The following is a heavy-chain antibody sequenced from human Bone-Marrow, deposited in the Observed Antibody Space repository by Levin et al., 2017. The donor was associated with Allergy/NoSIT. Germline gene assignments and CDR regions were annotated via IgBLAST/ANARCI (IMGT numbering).Heavy chain of an antibody. CDR1: GFTFGSFT. CDR3: VRDGGGYSFGSDFYYGMDV. D-gene: IGHD1-1*01. J-gene: IGHJ6*02. V-gene: IGHV3-21*01. CDR2: ISDSGASI. Sequence: PGGSLRLSCAASGFTFGSFTMNWVRQTPGKGLEWVSSISDSGASIYYGDSLKGRFTVFRDNAQNSLFLQMDNLRGEDTGVYYCVRDGGGYSFGSDFYYGMDVWGQGTTVTVSS.